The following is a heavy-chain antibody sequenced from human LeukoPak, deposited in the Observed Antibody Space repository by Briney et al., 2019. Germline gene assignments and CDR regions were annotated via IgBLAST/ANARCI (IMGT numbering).Heavy chain of an antibody. J-gene: IGHJ5*02. CDR3: ARRLGYCSSTGCNSWFDP. CDR1: GGSISSYY. V-gene: IGHV4-59*08. D-gene: IGHD2-2*03. CDR2: IYYSGST. Sequence: KPSETLSLTCTVSGGSISSYYWSWIRQPPGKGLEWIGYIYYSGSTNYNPSLKSRVAISVDTSKNQFSLKLSSVTAADTAVYYCARRLGYCSSTGCNSWFDPWGQGTLVTVSS.